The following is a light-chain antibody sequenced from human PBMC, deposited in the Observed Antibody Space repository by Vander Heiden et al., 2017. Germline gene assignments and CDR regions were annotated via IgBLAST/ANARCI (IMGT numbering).Light chain of an antibody. CDR1: SSDIGNYNL. CDR2: EVN. Sequence: SALTQPASVSGSPGPSFTLSCPGTSSDIGNYNLVSWYQQYPGKAPKLMIYEVNKRPSGVSNRFSGSKSGNTASLTISGLQAEDEADYYCCSYAGTNTFGVFGTGTKVTVL. CDR3: CSYAGTNTFGV. J-gene: IGLJ1*01. V-gene: IGLV2-23*02.